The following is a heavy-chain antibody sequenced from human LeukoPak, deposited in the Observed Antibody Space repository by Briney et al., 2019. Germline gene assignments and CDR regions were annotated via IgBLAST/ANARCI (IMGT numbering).Heavy chain of an antibody. CDR2: ISYDGSNK. Sequence: GKGLEWVAVISYDGSNKYYADSVKGRFTISRDNSKNTLYLQMNSLRAEDTAVYYCARPYSSSSEDYWGQGTLVTVSS. CDR3: ARPYSSSSEDY. D-gene: IGHD6-6*01. V-gene: IGHV3-30-3*01. J-gene: IGHJ4*02.